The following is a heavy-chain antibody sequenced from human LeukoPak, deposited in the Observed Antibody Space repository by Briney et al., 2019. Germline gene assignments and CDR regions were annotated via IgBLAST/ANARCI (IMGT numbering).Heavy chain of an antibody. V-gene: IGHV3-23*01. CDR2: ISGSGGST. D-gene: IGHD1-26*01. CDR1: GFTFSSYA. Sequence: GGSLRLSCAASGFTFSSYAMSWVRQDPGKGLEWVSAISGSGGSTYYADSVKGRFTISRDNSKNTLYLQMNSLRAEDTAVYYCAKAKWELLFRERYYFDYWGQGTLVTVSS. J-gene: IGHJ4*02. CDR3: AKAKWELLFRERYYFDY.